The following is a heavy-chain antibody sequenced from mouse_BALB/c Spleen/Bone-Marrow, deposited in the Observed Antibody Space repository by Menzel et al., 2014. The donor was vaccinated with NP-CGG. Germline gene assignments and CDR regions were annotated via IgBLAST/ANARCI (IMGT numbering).Heavy chain of an antibody. Sequence: EVKLQESGAELVKPGASVKLSCTASGFNFKDTYIHWVKQRPEQGLEWIGRIDPANGNTKYDPKFQGKATITADTSSNTASLQRSSLTSEDTAVYYCASYVYGCCFDYWGQDTTLTASS. J-gene: IGHJ2*01. CDR1: GFNFKDTY. CDR3: ASYVYGCCFDY. CDR2: IDPANGNT. D-gene: IGHD2-2*01. V-gene: IGHV14-3*02.